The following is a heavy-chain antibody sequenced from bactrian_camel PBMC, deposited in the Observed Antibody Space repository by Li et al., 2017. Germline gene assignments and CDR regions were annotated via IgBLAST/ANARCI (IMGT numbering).Heavy chain of an antibody. J-gene: IGHJ4*01. CDR2: IDSDGPV. D-gene: IGHD5*01. CDR1: GHTY. V-gene: IGHV3S53*01. CDR3: TVGVVWFASGCRPGDY. Sequence: VQMVEPGGVWVQAGGSLTLSCLISGHTYMGWFRQAPGKEREGVAAIDSDGPVTYDDSVKGRFAISHDYEENILYLQMNSLKPEDTAIYYCTVGVVWFASGCRPGDYWGQGTQVTVS.